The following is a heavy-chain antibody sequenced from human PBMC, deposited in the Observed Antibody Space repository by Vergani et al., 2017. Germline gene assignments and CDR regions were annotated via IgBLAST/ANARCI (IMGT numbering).Heavy chain of an antibody. D-gene: IGHD3/OR15-3a*01. Sequence: QVQLHESGPGVVKPSETLYLICSASGVSMQSGSFYWTWNRQPAERRLEWMGRVYPSGTTNYNPSPNGLVTICVDKSKNILSLRLNSVTAADTAVYYCARRDTRTDWFDPWGQGTLVTVSS. CDR3: ARRDTRTDWFDP. J-gene: IGHJ5*02. V-gene: IGHV4-61*02. CDR2: VYPSGTT. CDR1: GVSMQSGSFY.